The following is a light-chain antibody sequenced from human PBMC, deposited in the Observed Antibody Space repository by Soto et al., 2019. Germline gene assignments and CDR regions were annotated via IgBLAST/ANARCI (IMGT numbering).Light chain of an antibody. CDR3: SSSTSSGTLV. Sequence: QSVLTQPASVSGSPGQSITISCTGTASDVGAYDYVSWYQHHPGKPPKLLIFEVRGRPSGVSNRFSGSKSGNTASLTISGLQPEDEADYFCSSSTSSGTLVFGTVTKVTVL. V-gene: IGLV2-14*01. J-gene: IGLJ1*01. CDR1: ASDVGAYDY. CDR2: EVR.